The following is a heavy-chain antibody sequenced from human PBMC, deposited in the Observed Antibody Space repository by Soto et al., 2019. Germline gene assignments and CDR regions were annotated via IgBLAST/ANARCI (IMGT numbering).Heavy chain of an antibody. J-gene: IGHJ3*02. CDR3: ARHLLSYSSSWTAAFDI. D-gene: IGHD6-13*01. V-gene: IGHV3-53*04. CDR1: GFTVSSNY. CDR2: IYSGGST. Sequence: GGSLRLSCAASGFTVSSNYMTWVRQAPGKGLEWVSVIYSGGSTYYADSVKGRFTISRHNSKNTLYLQMNSLRAEDTAVYYCARHLLSYSSSWTAAFDIWGQGTMVPVSS.